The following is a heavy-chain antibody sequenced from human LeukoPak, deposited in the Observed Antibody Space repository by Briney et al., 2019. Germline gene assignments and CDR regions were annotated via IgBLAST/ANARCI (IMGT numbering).Heavy chain of an antibody. CDR2: ISYIGST. CDR3: ARDLVTVTKGFDI. V-gene: IGHV4-59*11. Sequence: RASETLSHTCAVSADSFSSHYWTWIRQPPGKGLEWIGYISYIGSTNYNPSLKSRVTISIDTSKNQFSLKLSSVTAADTAVYYCARDLVTVTKGFDIWGQGTMVSVSS. D-gene: IGHD4-17*01. CDR1: ADSFSSHY. J-gene: IGHJ3*02.